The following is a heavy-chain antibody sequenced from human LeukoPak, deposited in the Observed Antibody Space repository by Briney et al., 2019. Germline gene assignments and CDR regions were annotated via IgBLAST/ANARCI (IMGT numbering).Heavy chain of an antibody. D-gene: IGHD6-13*01. CDR3: AIAAAGTWYFDY. Sequence: ASVKVSCKASGYTFNSFGISWVRQAPGHGLEWMGWISPYNGNTQNAQKFQGRVTMTTDTSTSTAYMELSSLRSEDTAVYYCAIAAAGTWYFDYWGQGTLVTVSS. CDR1: GYTFNSFG. J-gene: IGHJ4*02. CDR2: ISPYNGNT. V-gene: IGHV1-18*01.